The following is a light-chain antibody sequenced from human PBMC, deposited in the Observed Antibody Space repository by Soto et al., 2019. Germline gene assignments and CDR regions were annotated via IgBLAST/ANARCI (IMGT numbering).Light chain of an antibody. CDR1: SSYVGSYNL. J-gene: IGLJ2*01. V-gene: IGLV2-23*01. Sequence: QSALTQPASVSGSHGQSITISCTGTSSYVGSYNLVSWYQQHPGKAPKLMIYEGSKRPSGVSNRFSGSKSGNTASLTISGLQAEDEADYYCCSYAGSSTNVVFGGGTKVTVL. CDR2: EGS. CDR3: CSYAGSSTNVV.